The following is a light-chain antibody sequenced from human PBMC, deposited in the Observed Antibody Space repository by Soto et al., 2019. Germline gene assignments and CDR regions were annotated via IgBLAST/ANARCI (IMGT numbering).Light chain of an antibody. V-gene: IGKV3-15*01. CDR3: QQYNNWPLT. CDR1: QSVRSN. CDR2: GAS. Sequence: EKVMTQSPATLSVSPGERATLSCRASQSVRSNLAWYQQKPGQPPRLLIYGASTRATGIPARFSGSGSGTEFTLTISSLQSEDFAVYYCQQYNNWPLTFGQGTRWRL. J-gene: IGKJ5*01.